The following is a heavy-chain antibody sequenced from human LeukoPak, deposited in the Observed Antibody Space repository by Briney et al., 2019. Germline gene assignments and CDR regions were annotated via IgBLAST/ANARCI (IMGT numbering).Heavy chain of an antibody. CDR3: ARHGDYYGSGTFDY. D-gene: IGHD3-10*01. V-gene: IGHV5-51*01. CDR1: GYSFTNYW. CDR2: IYTGDSDP. J-gene: IGHJ4*02. Sequence: GESLKISCKGSGYSFTNYWIGWVRQMPGKGLEWMGIIYTGDSDPRYSPSFQGQVTISADKSISTAYLQWSSLKASDTAMYYCARHGDYYGSGTFDYWGQGTLVTVSS.